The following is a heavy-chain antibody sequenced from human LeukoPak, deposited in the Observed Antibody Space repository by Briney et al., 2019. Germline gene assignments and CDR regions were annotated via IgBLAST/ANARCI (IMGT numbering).Heavy chain of an antibody. CDR1: GFTFSSYA. V-gene: IGHV3-23*01. Sequence: PGGSLRLSCAASGFTFSSYAMSWVRQAPGKGLEWVSAISGSGGSTYYADCVKGRFTISRDNSKNTLYLQMNSLRAEDTAVYYCAKDYYGSGRYFPHDAFDIWGQGTMVTVSS. CDR2: ISGSGGST. J-gene: IGHJ3*02. CDR3: AKDYYGSGRYFPHDAFDI. D-gene: IGHD3-10*01.